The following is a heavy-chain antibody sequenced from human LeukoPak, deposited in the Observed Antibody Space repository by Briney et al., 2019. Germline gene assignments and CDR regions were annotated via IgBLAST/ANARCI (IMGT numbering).Heavy chain of an antibody. CDR3: ATWITMIVVVTSY. CDR2: IYYSGST. V-gene: IGHV4-39*01. Sequence: PSETLSLTRTVSGGSISSSNYYWGWIRQPPGKGLEWIGSIYYSGSTYYNPSLKSRVTISVDTSKNRFSLKLSSVTAADTAVYYCATWITMIVVVTSYWGQGTLVTVSS. CDR1: GGSISSSNYY. D-gene: IGHD3-22*01. J-gene: IGHJ4*02.